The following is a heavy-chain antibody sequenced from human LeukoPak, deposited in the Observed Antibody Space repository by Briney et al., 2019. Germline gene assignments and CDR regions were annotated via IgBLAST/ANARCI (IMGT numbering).Heavy chain of an antibody. V-gene: IGHV1-18*04. J-gene: IGHJ4*02. CDR3: ARGPGIAVAGVFDY. D-gene: IGHD6-19*01. CDR2: ISGHNGHT. Sequence: GASVKVSCKASGYTFTSYGISWVRQAPGQGLEWMGWISGHNGHTNYVQKMQSRVTMTTDTSTNTAYMELRNLTSDDTAVYYCARGPGIAVAGVFDYWGQGSLVTVSS. CDR1: GYTFTSYG.